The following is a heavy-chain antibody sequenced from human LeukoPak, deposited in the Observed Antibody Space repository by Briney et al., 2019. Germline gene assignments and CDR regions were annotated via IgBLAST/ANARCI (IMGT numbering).Heavy chain of an antibody. CDR1: GGSINTSSYY. V-gene: IGHV4-39*07. CDR2: VYYRGTS. CDR3: ARDSLSIVALFDC. D-gene: IGHD2-21*01. Sequence: PSETLSLTCTVSGGSINTSSYYWSWIRQPPGKGLEWIGSVYYRGTSYHNPSLKSRVTMSVDTTKNQFSLRLTSVTAADTAVYYCARDSLSIVALFDCWGQGTLVSVSS. J-gene: IGHJ4*02.